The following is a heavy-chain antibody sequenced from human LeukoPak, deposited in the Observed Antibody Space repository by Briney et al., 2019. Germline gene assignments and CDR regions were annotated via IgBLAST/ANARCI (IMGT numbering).Heavy chain of an antibody. CDR3: ARQGYYTLDAFDI. CDR2: IYPGDSDT. J-gene: IGHJ3*02. D-gene: IGHD3-3*01. Sequence: GESLKISCKGSGYSFTSYWIGWVRQMPGKGLEWMGIIYPGDSDTRYSPSFQGQVTISADKSITTAYLQWSSLKASDTAMYSCARQGYYTLDAFDIWGQGTMATVSS. CDR1: GYSFTSYW. V-gene: IGHV5-51*01.